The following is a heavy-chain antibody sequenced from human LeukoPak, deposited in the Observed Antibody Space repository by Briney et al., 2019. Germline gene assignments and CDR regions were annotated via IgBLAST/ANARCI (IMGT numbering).Heavy chain of an antibody. J-gene: IGHJ5*02. CDR3: ARDNDSRGYYPEYNWFDP. D-gene: IGHD3-22*01. CDR1: GGTFSSYA. V-gene: IGHV1-69*13. CDR2: IIPIFGTA. Sequence: SVKVSCKASGGTFSSYAISWVRQAPGQGLEWMGGIIPIFGTANYAQKFQSRVTITADESTSTAYMELSSLRSEDTAVYYCARDNDSRGYYPEYNWFDPWGQGTLVTVSS.